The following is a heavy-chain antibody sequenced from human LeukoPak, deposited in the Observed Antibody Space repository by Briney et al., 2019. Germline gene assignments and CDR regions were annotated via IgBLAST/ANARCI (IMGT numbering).Heavy chain of an antibody. Sequence: GGSLRLSCAASGFTFDDYAMHWVRQAPGKGLEWVSGISWNSGSIGYADTVKGRFTISRDNAKNSLYLQMNSLRAEDTALYYCAKDAHPNRSGGSCYHYWGQGTLVTVSS. D-gene: IGHD2-15*01. J-gene: IGHJ4*02. CDR1: GFTFDDYA. CDR2: ISWNSGSI. CDR3: AKDAHPNRSGGSCYHY. V-gene: IGHV3-9*01.